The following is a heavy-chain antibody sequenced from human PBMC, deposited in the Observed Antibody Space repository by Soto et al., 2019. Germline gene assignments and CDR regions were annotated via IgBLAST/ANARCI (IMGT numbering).Heavy chain of an antibody. CDR3: XRQGARLAVAGKSWFDP. CDR2: IYPGDSDT. V-gene: IGHV5-51*01. D-gene: IGHD6-19*01. Sequence: RGESLKISCKGSGYSFTIYWIGWVRQMPGKGLEWMGIIYPGDSDTRYSPSFQGQVTISADKSISTAYLQWSSLKASDTAMYYCXRQGARLAVAGKSWFDPWGQGTLVTVSS. CDR1: GYSFTIYW. J-gene: IGHJ5*02.